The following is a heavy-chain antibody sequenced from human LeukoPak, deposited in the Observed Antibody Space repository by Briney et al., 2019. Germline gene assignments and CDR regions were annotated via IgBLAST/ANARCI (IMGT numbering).Heavy chain of an antibody. CDR3: ANHGSGSYLPR. J-gene: IGHJ4*02. CDR1: GSTFSDYY. Sequence: EGSLRLSCAASGSTFSDYYMSWIRQAPGKGLEWVSYISSGGSMIYYADSVKGRFTISRDNAKNSLYLQMNSLRAEDTAVYYCANHGSGSYLPRWGQGTLVTVSS. D-gene: IGHD3-10*01. V-gene: IGHV3-11*01. CDR2: ISSGGSMI.